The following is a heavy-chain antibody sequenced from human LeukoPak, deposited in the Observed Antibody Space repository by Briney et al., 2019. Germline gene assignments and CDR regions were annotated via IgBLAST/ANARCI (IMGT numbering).Heavy chain of an antibody. V-gene: IGHV3-23*01. D-gene: IGHD3-3*01. CDR2: IGGSGGST. Sequence: PGGSLRLSCAASGFTFSSYAMSWVRQAPGKGLEWVSAIGGSGGSTYYADSVKGRFTISRDNSKNTLYLQMNSLRAEDTAVYYCAKAYFGVVSYFDYWGQGTLVTVSS. J-gene: IGHJ4*02. CDR1: GFTFSSYA. CDR3: AKAYFGVVSYFDY.